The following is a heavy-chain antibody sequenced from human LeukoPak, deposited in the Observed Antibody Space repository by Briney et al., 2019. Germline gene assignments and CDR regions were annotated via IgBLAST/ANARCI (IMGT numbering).Heavy chain of an antibody. CDR3: ARGRQEISMILVVMTGVSYYLDV. CDR1: GGSFSSYY. D-gene: IGHD3-22*01. V-gene: IGHV4-34*01. CDR2: INPSGST. Sequence: PSETLSLTCAVYGGSFSSYYWTWIRQSPGKGLEWIGEINPSGSTYYNPSLKSLLTISRDTTKNQFSLRLSSVTAADTAVYYCARGRQEISMILVVMTGVSYYLDVWGKGTTVTVS. J-gene: IGHJ6*03.